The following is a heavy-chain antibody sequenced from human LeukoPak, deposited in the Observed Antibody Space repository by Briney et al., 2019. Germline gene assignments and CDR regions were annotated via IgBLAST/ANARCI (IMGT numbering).Heavy chain of an antibody. V-gene: IGHV1-2*02. Sequence: ASVKVSCKASGYTFTGYYMHWVRQAPGQGLEWMGWINPNSGGTNYAQKFQGRVTMTRDTSISTAYMELSRLRSDDTAVYYCARDPITMVRGVIFRWFDPWGQGTLVIVSS. CDR3: ARDPITMVRGVIFRWFDP. CDR1: GYTFTGYY. D-gene: IGHD3-10*01. J-gene: IGHJ5*02. CDR2: INPNSGGT.